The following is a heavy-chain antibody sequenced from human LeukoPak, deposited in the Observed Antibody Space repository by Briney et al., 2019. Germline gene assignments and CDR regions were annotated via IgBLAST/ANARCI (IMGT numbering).Heavy chain of an antibody. Sequence: SGGSLRLSCATSGFTFSTYSMHWVRQAPGKGLEWLAVISFDASVKYYADSVKGRFTISRDNSRDTLDLQMNSLRPEDTAEYYCAKDNYGSGSYLVYFDSWGQGTLVTVSS. D-gene: IGHD3-10*01. CDR1: GFTFSTYS. J-gene: IGHJ4*02. CDR2: ISFDASVK. V-gene: IGHV3-30-3*02. CDR3: AKDNYGSGSYLVYFDS.